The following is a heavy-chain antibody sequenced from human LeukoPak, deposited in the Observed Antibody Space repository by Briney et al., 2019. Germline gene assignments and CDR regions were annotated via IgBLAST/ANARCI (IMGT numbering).Heavy chain of an antibody. J-gene: IGHJ4*02. CDR3: VRVAGTRDFDY. CDR2: IIPIFGTA. Sequence: ASVKVSCKGSGGTFSHYAISWVRQAAGQGLEWMGGIIPIFGTANYAQMFQGRVTISADESTSTAYMELSRLRAEDTGGYYRVRVAGTRDFDYWGQGTLVSDCS. D-gene: IGHD1-7*01. V-gene: IGHV1-69*13. CDR1: GGTFSHYA.